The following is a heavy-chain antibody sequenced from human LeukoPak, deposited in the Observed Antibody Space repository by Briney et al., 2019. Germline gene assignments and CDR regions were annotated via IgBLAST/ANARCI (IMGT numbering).Heavy chain of an antibody. CDR3: ARGPTGYSDL. Sequence: SETLSLTCTVSGGSISSGGYYWSWIRQHPGKGLEWIGYIYYSGGTYYNPSLKSRVTISVDTSKNQFSLKLSSVTAADTAVYYCARGPTGYSDLWGRGTLVTVSS. CDR1: GGSISSGGYY. J-gene: IGHJ2*01. CDR2: IYYSGGT. V-gene: IGHV4-31*03.